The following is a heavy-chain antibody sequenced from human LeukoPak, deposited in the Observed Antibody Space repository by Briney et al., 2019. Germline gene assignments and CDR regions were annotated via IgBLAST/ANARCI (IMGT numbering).Heavy chain of an antibody. J-gene: IGHJ4*02. CDR2: IYYSGST. D-gene: IGHD3-22*01. CDR3: ARVGVGSGYYYVYSGAFDY. CDR1: GGSISSYY. V-gene: IGHV4-59*01. Sequence: PSETLSLTCTVSGGSISSYYWSWIRQPPGKGLEWIGYIYYSGSTNYNPSLKSRVTISVDTSKNQFSLKLSSVTAADTAVYYCARVGVGSGYYYVYSGAFDYWGQGTLVTVSS.